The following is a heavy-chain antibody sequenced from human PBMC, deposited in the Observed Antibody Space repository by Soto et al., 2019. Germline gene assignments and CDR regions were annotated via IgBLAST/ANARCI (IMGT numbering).Heavy chain of an antibody. Sequence: QVQLVQSGAAVKKPGASVKVSCQASGYTFTNYGINWVRQAPGQGLEWLGWVSAYNGERRYEQRVQARVIMTTDTSTATDYMELRSLRSDDRAVYYCARGTSIPASGDYWGQGTPVTVSS. CDR3: ARGTSIPASGDY. D-gene: IGHD6-6*01. CDR2: VSAYNGER. CDR1: GYTFTNYG. V-gene: IGHV1-18*01. J-gene: IGHJ4*01.